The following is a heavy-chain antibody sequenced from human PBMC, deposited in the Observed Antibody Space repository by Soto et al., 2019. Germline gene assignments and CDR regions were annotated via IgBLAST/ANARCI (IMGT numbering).Heavy chain of an antibody. CDR3: ARGHRIAAAGTAYNWFDP. J-gene: IGHJ5*02. V-gene: IGHV4-30-4*01. CDR1: GGSISSGDYY. CDR2: IYYSGST. Sequence: SETLSLTCTVSGGSISSGDYYWSWIRQPPGKGLEWIGYIYYSGSTYYNPSLKSRVTISVDTSKNQFSLKLSSVTAADTAVYYCARGHRIAAAGTAYNWFDPWGQGTLVTVSS. D-gene: IGHD6-13*01.